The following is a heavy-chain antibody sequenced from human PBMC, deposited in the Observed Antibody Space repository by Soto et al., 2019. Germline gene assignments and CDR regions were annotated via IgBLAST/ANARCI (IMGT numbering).Heavy chain of an antibody. Sequence: ASVKVSCKASGYTFTSYGISWVRQAPGQGLEWMGWISAYNGNTNYAQKLQGRVTMATDTSTSTAYMELRSLRSDDTAVYYCARDDYDSSGYRDAFDIWGQGTMVTVSS. CDR3: ARDDYDSSGYRDAFDI. J-gene: IGHJ3*02. V-gene: IGHV1-18*01. CDR1: GYTFTSYG. CDR2: ISAYNGNT. D-gene: IGHD3-22*01.